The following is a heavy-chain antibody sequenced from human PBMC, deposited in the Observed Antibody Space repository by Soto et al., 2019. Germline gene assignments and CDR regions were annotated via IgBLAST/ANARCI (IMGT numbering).Heavy chain of an antibody. Sequence: QVQLQESGPGLVQPSQTLSITCTVSGGTISSGNYYWSCIRQPPGKGLEWIGFISYSGTTHYSASLRSRVSISVDTSNNQFSLDLSSLTAADTAVYYFATMGTPVTGLYYFDYWGQGTLVTVSS. CDR2: ISYSGTT. CDR3: ATMGTPVTGLYYFDY. V-gene: IGHV4-30-4*01. CDR1: GGTISSGNYY. D-gene: IGHD4-17*01. J-gene: IGHJ4*02.